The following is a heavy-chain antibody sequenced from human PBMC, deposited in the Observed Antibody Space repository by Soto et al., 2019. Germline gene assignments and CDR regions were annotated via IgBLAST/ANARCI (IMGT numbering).Heavy chain of an antibody. V-gene: IGHV3-33*01. D-gene: IGHD6-19*01. J-gene: IGHJ6*02. CDR1: GFTFSSYG. CDR2: IWYDGSNK. Sequence: QVQLVESGGGVVQPGRSLRLSCAASGFTFSSYGMHWVRQAPGKGLEWVAVIWYDGSNKYYADSVKGRFTISRDNSKNTLYLQMYSLRAEDTAVYYCARDSPLSSGWYSYYYYYYGMDVWGQGTTVTVSS. CDR3: ARDSPLSSGWYSYYYYYYGMDV.